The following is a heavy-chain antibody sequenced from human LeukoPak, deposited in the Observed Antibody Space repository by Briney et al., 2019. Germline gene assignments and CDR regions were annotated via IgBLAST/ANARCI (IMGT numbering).Heavy chain of an antibody. Sequence: SQTLSLTCTVSGGSISSGGYYWSWIRQHPGKGLEWIGHIYYSGSTYYNPSLKSRVTISVDTSKNQFSLKLSSVTAADTAVYYCARKAYCGGDCYFDYWGQGTLVTVSS. D-gene: IGHD2-21*02. J-gene: IGHJ4*02. V-gene: IGHV4-31*03. CDR3: ARKAYCGGDCYFDY. CDR2: IYYSGST. CDR1: GGSISSGGYY.